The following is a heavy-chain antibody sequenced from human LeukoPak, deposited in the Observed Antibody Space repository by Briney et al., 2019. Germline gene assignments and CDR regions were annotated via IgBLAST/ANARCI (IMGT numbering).Heavy chain of an antibody. CDR3: AKDFGLQTSYYYYGMDV. J-gene: IGHJ6*02. CDR1: GFTFSSYG. CDR2: ISYDGSNK. D-gene: IGHD3-10*01. Sequence: GSLRLSCAASGFTFSSYGMHWVRQAPGKGLEWVAVISYDGSNKYYADSVKGRFTISRDNPKNTLYLQMNSLRAEDTAVYYCAKDFGLQTSYYYYGMDVWGQGTTVTVSS. V-gene: IGHV3-30*18.